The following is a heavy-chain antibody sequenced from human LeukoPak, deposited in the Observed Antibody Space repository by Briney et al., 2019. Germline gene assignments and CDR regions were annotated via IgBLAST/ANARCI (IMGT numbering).Heavy chain of an antibody. CDR1: GYTLTELS. V-gene: IGHV1-69*13. D-gene: IGHD2-15*01. J-gene: IGHJ4*02. CDR2: IIPIFGTA. CDR3: ARDTTSYCSGGSCYSVFDY. Sequence: ASVKVSCKVSGYTLTELSMHWVRQAPGQGLEWMGGIIPIFGTANYAQKFQGRVTITADESTSTAYMELSSLRSEDTAVYYCARDTTSYCSGGSCYSVFDYWGQGTLVTVSS.